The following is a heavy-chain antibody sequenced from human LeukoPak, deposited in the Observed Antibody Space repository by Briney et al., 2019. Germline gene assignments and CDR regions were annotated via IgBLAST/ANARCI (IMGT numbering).Heavy chain of an antibody. V-gene: IGHV1-2*02. CDR2: VNSNRCCT. CDR1: GCTFTGYY. Sequence: GSVKVSCMASGCTFTGYYIHWVRQAPGQGGEGMGCVNSNRCCTNYAQMFQGRVPMTRHTSINTAYMELSGLRSDDPAVYYCARDSYGGNWSLGYWVQGTLVTVPS. CDR3: ARDSYGGNWSLGY. D-gene: IGHD4-23*01. J-gene: IGHJ4*02.